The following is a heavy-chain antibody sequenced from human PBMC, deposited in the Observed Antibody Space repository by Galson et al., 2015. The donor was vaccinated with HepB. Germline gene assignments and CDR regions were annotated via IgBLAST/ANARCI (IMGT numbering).Heavy chain of an antibody. CDR2: IWYDGSNK. CDR3: ARDIYSSGWYGLGDY. Sequence: SLRLSCAASEFTFSTYGMHWVRQAPGKGLEWVAVIWYDGSNKYYADSVKGRFTISRDNSKNTLYLQMNSLRAEDTAVYYCARDIYSSGWYGLGDYWGQGTLVTVSS. D-gene: IGHD6-19*01. J-gene: IGHJ4*02. V-gene: IGHV3-33*01. CDR1: EFTFSTYG.